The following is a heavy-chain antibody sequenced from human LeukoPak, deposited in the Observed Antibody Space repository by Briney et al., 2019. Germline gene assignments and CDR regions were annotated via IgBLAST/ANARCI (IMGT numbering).Heavy chain of an antibody. CDR3: AKDQAGYSSSWWYFDY. J-gene: IGHJ4*02. Sequence: GGSLRLSCAASGFTFSSYWMSWVRQAPGKGLEWVSAISGSGGSTYYADSVKGRFTISRDNSKNTLYLQMNSLRAEDTAVYYCAKDQAGYSSSWWYFDYCGQGTLVTVSS. CDR2: ISGSGGST. V-gene: IGHV3-23*01. D-gene: IGHD6-13*01. CDR1: GFTFSSYW.